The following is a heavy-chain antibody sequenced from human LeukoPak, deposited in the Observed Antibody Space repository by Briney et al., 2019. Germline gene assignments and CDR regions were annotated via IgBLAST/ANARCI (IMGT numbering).Heavy chain of an antibody. J-gene: IGHJ4*02. CDR2: ISSSSSYI. D-gene: IGHD3-22*01. CDR1: GFTFSSYS. V-gene: IGHV3-21*01. Sequence: GGSLRLSCAASGFTFSSYSMNWVRQAPGKGLEWVSSISSSSSYIYYADSVKGRFTISRDNAKSSLYLQMNSLRAEDTAVYYCARDPPDYYDSSGYYFDYWGQGTLVTVSS. CDR3: ARDPPDYYDSSGYYFDY.